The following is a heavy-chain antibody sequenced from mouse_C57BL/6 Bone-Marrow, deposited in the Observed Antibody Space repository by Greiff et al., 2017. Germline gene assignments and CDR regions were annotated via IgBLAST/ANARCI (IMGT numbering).Heavy chain of an antibody. J-gene: IGHJ4*01. CDR3: ARSGDGYYGNAMDY. CDR2: IDPNRGGT. D-gene: IGHD2-3*01. CDR1: GYTFTSYW. Sequence: QVQLQQPGAELVKPGASVKLSCKASGYTFTSYWMHWVKQRPGRGLEWIGRIDPNRGGTKYNEKFKSTATLTVDKPSRTAYMQLSSLTSEDSAVYYCARSGDGYYGNAMDYWGQGTSVNVSS. V-gene: IGHV1-72*01.